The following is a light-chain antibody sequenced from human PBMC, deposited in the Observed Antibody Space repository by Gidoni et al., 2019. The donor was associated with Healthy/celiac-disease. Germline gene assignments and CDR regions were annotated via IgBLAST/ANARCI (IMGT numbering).Light chain of an antibody. CDR2: AAS. V-gene: IGKV1-39*01. CDR3: QQSYSTPQT. Sequence: DIEMTQSPSSLSASVGDRVTITCRASQSISSYFNWYQQKPGKAPKLLIYAASSLQSGVPSRFSGSGSGTDFTLTISSLPPEDFATYYCQQSYSTPQTFGQGTKVEIK. J-gene: IGKJ1*01. CDR1: QSISSY.